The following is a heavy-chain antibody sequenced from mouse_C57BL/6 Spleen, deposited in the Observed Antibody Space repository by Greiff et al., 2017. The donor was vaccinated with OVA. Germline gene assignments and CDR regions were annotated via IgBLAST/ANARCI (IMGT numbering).Heavy chain of an antibody. CDR2: IDPSDSYT. CDR3: ARSLGRYFDV. Sequence: VQLQQPGAELVRPGTSVKLSCKASGYIFTSYWMHWVKQRPGQGLEWIGVIDPSDSYTNYNQKFKGKATLTVDTSSSTAYMQLSSLTSEDSAVYYCARSLGRYFDVWGTGTTVTVSS. J-gene: IGHJ1*03. D-gene: IGHD4-1*01. CDR1: GYIFTSYW. V-gene: IGHV1-59*01.